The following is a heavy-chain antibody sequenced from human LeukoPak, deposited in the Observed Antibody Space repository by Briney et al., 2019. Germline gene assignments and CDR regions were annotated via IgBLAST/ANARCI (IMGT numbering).Heavy chain of an antibody. J-gene: IGHJ2*01. CDR3: ARGGDCGGDCYSFWYFDL. Sequence: KPSETLSLTCTVSGGSISHYYWSWLRQPPGKELEWIGNIYYSGSTNYNPSLRSRVSISLDTSKNQFSLQLGSVTAADTAVYYCARGGDCGGDCYSFWYFDLWGRGTLVTVSS. CDR1: GGSISHYY. CDR2: IYYSGST. D-gene: IGHD2-21*02. V-gene: IGHV4-59*01.